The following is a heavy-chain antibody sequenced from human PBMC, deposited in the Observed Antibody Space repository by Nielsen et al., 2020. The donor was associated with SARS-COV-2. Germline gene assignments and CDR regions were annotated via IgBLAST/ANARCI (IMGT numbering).Heavy chain of an antibody. CDR1: GFTFSSYA. Sequence: GGSLRLSCAASGFTFSSYAMHWVRQAPGKGLEWVAVISYDGSNKYYADSVKGRFTISRDNSKNTLYLQMNSLRAEDTAVYYCARDSAGPYYYYYYGMDVWGQGTTVTVSS. CDR2: ISYDGSNK. CDR3: ARDSAGPYYYYYYGMDV. V-gene: IGHV3-30*04. J-gene: IGHJ6*02. D-gene: IGHD6-19*01.